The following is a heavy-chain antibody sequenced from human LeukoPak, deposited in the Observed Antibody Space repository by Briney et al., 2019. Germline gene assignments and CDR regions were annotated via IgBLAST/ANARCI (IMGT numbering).Heavy chain of an antibody. CDR1: GGSINSYY. J-gene: IGHJ4*02. Sequence: SETLSLTCTVSGGSINSYYWSWIRQPAGKGLEWIGRIYTSGSTNYNPSLKSRVTMSVDTSKNQFSLKLSSVTAADTAVYYCARERWYGSGSYWPKYFDYWGQGTLVTVSS. V-gene: IGHV4-4*07. CDR2: IYTSGST. CDR3: ARERWYGSGSYWPKYFDY. D-gene: IGHD3-10*01.